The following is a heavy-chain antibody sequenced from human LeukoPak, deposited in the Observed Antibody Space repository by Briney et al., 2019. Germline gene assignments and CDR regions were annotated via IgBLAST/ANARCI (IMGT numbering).Heavy chain of an antibody. D-gene: IGHD5-18*01. CDR3: ARDRGYGYGFFDY. V-gene: IGHV3-53*01. CDR1: GFTARNIY. Sequence: IQPGGAPRLSCGAPGFTARNIYMTWVRQAPGEGVGWGSSFYSGGSSYYADSVKGRFIISRDSSTDTLYLQMNSLRVEDTAVYFCARDRGYGYGFFDYWGQGTLVTVSS. CDR2: FYSGGSS. J-gene: IGHJ4*02.